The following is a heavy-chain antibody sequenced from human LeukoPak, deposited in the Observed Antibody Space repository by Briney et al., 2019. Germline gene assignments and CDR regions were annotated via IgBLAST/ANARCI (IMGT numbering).Heavy chain of an antibody. V-gene: IGHV1-2*02. CDR3: ARVVAVTGTPVYYMDV. CDR1: GYMFTGYY. J-gene: IGHJ6*03. CDR2: INPNSGGT. Sequence: ASVKVSCKASGYMFTGYYMHWVRQAPGQGLEWMGWINPNSGGTNYAQKFQGRVTMTRDASISTAYMDLNRLRSDDTAVYYCARVVAVTGTPVYYMDVWGKGTTVTVSS. D-gene: IGHD6-19*01.